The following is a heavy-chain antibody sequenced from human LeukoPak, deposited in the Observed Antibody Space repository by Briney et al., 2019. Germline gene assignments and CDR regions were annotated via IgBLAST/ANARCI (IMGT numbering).Heavy chain of an antibody. V-gene: IGHV1-3*01. CDR1: GYTFTDYA. CDR3: ARAPVQLWLYFDY. D-gene: IGHD5-18*01. CDR2: INAGKGIT. J-gene: IGHJ4*02. Sequence: GASVKVSCKASGYTFTDYAMHWVRQAPGQRLEWMGWINAGKGITKYSQKLQGRVTITRDASASTAYIELSSLRSEDTAVYDCARAPVQLWLYFDYWGQGTLVTVSS.